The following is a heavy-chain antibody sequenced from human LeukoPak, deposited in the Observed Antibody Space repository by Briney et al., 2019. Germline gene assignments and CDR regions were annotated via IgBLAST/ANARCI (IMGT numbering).Heavy chain of an antibody. CDR1: GGSFSGYY. D-gene: IGHD3-22*01. CDR3: ARDIMDDSSGSMKYYFDY. J-gene: IGHJ4*02. Sequence: SETLSLTCAVYGGSFSGYYWSWIRQPPGKGLEWNGEINHSGSTNYNPSLKSRVTISVDTSKNQFSLKLSSVTAADTAVYYCARDIMDDSSGSMKYYFDYWGQGTLVTVSS. CDR2: INHSGST. V-gene: IGHV4-34*01.